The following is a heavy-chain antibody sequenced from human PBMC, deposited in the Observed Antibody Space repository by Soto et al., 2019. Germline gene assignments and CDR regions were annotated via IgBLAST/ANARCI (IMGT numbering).Heavy chain of an antibody. J-gene: IGHJ4*02. D-gene: IGHD1-26*01. CDR3: ARYRGGSFYFDY. V-gene: IGHV4-59*01. Sequence: SETLSLTCTVSGGSISSYYWSWIRQPPGKGLEWIGYIYYSGSTYYNPSLKSRVTISVDTSKNQFSLKLSSVTAAGTAVYYCARYRGGSFYFDYWGQGTLVTVSS. CDR1: GGSISSYY. CDR2: IYYSGST.